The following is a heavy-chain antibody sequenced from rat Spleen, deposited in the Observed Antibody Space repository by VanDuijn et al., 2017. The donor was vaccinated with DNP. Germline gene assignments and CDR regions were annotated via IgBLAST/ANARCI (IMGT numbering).Heavy chain of an antibody. CDR3: ARWKIGPHYFDY. D-gene: IGHD1-5*01. J-gene: IGHJ2*01. CDR2: INYSGST. Sequence: EVQLQESGPGLVKPSQSLSLTCSVTGYSITSTYWGWIRKFPGNKMEWIGHINYSGSTTYNPSLKSRISITRDTSKNQFFLQLNSVSTEDTATYDCARWKIGPHYFDYWGQGGMVTVSS. CDR1: GYSITSTY. V-gene: IGHV3-1*01.